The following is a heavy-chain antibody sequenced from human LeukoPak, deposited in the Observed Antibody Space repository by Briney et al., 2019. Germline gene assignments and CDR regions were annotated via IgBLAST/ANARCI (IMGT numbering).Heavy chain of an antibody. CDR1: GGSFSGYY. Sequence: SETLSLTCAVYGGSFSGYYWSWIRQPPGKGLEWIGEINHSGSTNYNPSLKSRVTISVDTSKNQFSLKLSCVTAADTAVYYCARREVLRYFDWSPSTKYFDYWGQGTLVTVSS. CDR2: INHSGST. D-gene: IGHD3-9*01. J-gene: IGHJ4*02. CDR3: ARREVLRYFDWSPSTKYFDY. V-gene: IGHV4-34*01.